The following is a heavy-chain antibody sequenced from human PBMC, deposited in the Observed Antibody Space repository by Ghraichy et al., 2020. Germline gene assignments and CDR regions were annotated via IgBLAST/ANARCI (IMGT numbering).Heavy chain of an antibody. Sequence: GSLNISCSGSGFTFSTYPMHWVRQAPEKGLKYVAAISGDGEGTFYADSVRGRFTISRDNSRNTVYLQLSSLRPEDTAVYYCVKVSSAAARFYDSWGQGTLVTVSS. CDR2: ISGDGEGT. V-gene: IGHV3-64D*06. CDR1: GFTFSTYP. J-gene: IGHJ4*02. D-gene: IGHD6-13*01. CDR3: VKVSSAAARFYDS.